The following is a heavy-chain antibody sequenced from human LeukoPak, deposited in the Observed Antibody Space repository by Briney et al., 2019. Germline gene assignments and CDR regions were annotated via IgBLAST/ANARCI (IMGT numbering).Heavy chain of an antibody. CDR2: IYTSGST. J-gene: IGHJ4*02. V-gene: IGHV4-4*07. CDR3: ARDIVDSSGYYYRDY. D-gene: IGHD3-22*01. Sequence: SETLSLTCTVSGGSISSYYWSWIRQPAGKGLEWIGRIYTSGSTNYNPSLKSRVTMSVDTSKNQLSLKLSSVTAADTAVYYCARDIVDSSGYYYRDYWGQGTLVTVSS. CDR1: GGSISSYY.